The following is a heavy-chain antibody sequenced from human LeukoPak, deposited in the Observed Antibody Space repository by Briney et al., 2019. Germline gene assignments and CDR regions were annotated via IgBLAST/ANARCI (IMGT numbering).Heavy chain of an antibody. J-gene: IGHJ3*02. CDR3: AADSIPDYGDVRGDALDI. D-gene: IGHD4-17*01. Sequence: KPGESLRLSCAASGFTVGDAWMSWVRQAPGKGLEWVGRIKSKIDGGTTDYAAPVKGRFTISRDASKGALYLQVSSLKTEDTALYYCAADSIPDYGDVRGDALDIWGQGTMVTVSS. CDR2: IKSKIDGGTT. V-gene: IGHV3-15*01. CDR1: GFTVGDAW.